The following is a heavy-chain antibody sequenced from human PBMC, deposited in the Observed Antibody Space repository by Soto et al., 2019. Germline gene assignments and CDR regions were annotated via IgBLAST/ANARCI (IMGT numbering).Heavy chain of an antibody. CDR3: AKGNLVGYAYYYYYGMDV. V-gene: IGHV3-23*01. CDR2: ISGSGGST. Sequence: PGGSLRLSCAASGFTFSRYAMTWVRQAPGKGLEWVSAISGSGGSTYYADSVKGRFTISRDNSKNTLYLQMNSLRAEDTAVYYCAKGNLVGYAYYYYYGMDVWGQGTTVTVSS. J-gene: IGHJ6*02. D-gene: IGHD2-8*02. CDR1: GFTFSRYA.